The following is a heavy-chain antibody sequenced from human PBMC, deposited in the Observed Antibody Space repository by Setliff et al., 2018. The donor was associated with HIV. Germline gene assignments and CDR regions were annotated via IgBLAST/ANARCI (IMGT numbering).Heavy chain of an antibody. D-gene: IGHD3-16*01. CDR3: ARRTLITGYDY. CDR1: GGSISSHY. V-gene: IGHV4-59*04. Sequence: SETLSLTCTVSGGSISSHYWSWIRQPPGKGLEWIGIIYYSGTTYYNPSLKSRLTISVDTSKNQFSLKLSSVTAADTAVYYCARRTLITGYDYWGQGTLVTVSS. CDR2: IYYSGTT. J-gene: IGHJ4*02.